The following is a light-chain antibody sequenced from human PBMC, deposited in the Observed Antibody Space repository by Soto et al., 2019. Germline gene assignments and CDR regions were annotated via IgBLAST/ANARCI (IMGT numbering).Light chain of an antibody. J-gene: IGKJ5*01. Sequence: EIVLTQSPATLSLSPGERATLSCRASQSVRTYLAWYQQKPGQAPRLLIYDASNRATGIPARFSGSGSGTDFTLTINSLEPEDFAVYYCQQRYSWPPITFGQGTRLDIK. CDR1: QSVRTY. CDR2: DAS. V-gene: IGKV3-11*01. CDR3: QQRYSWPPIT.